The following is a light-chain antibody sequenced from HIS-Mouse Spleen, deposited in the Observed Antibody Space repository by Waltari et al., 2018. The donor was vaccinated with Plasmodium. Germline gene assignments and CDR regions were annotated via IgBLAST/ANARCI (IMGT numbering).Light chain of an antibody. J-gene: IGLJ3*02. V-gene: IGLV2-23*01. CDR3: CSYAGSSTWV. CDR2: EGS. CDR1: SSHVGSSNL. Sequence: QSALTQPASVSGSPGQSITISCTGTSSHVGSSNLVSWYQQHPGKSPKLKSYEGSKRPSGVSNRFSGSKSGNTASLTISGLQAEDEADYYCCSYAGSSTWVFGGGTKLTVL.